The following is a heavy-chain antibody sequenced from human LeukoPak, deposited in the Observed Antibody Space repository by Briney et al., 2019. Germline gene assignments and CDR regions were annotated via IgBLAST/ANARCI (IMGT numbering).Heavy chain of an antibody. CDR1: GFTFDDYA. Sequence: GRSLRLSCAASGFTFDDYAMHWVRQAPGKGLEWVSAISGSGGSTYYADSVKGRFTISRDNSKNTLYLQMNSLRAEDTAVYYCAKGAWVSAAGGYYFDYWGQGTLVTVSS. D-gene: IGHD2-15*01. V-gene: IGHV3-23*01. CDR3: AKGAWVSAAGGYYFDY. CDR2: ISGSGGST. J-gene: IGHJ4*02.